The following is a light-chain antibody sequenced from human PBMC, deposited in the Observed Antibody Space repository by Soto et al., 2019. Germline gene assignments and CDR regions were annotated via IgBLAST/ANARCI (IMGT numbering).Light chain of an antibody. Sequence: DIQMTQAPSSLSASVGDRVTITCQASQDIRNHLNWYQHRPGQAPKLLIYDVSNLETGVPSRFIGSRSGTDFTFTISSLQPEDVATYDCQHFDSLPRSTFGQGTKLQLK. CDR1: QDIRNH. CDR2: DVS. V-gene: IGKV1-33*01. CDR3: QHFDSLPRST. J-gene: IGKJ2*01.